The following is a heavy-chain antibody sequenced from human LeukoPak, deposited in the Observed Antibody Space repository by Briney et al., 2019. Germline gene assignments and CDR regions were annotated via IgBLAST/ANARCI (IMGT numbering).Heavy chain of an antibody. V-gene: IGHV4-34*01. CDR1: GESFSDYY. D-gene: IGHD3-16*01. J-gene: IGHJ4*02. CDR3: ARGRAFGGVHGY. Sequence: SETLSLTCAVYGESFSDYYWSWIRQPPGKGLEWIGEINHSGNTNYNPSLKSRVTISVDTSKNQFSLKLSSVTAADTAVYYCARGRAFGGVHGYWGQGTLVTVSS. CDR2: INHSGNT.